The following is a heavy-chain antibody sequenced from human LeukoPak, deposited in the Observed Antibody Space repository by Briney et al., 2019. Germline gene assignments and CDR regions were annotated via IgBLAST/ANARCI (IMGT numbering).Heavy chain of an antibody. J-gene: IGHJ6*03. CDR1: GGTFSSYA. Sequence: SVKVSCKASGGTFSSYAISWVRQAPGQGLEWMGRIIPIFGTANYAQKFQGRVTITTDESTSTAYMELSSLRSEDTAVYYCARDWNYYYYYYMNVWGKGTTVTVSS. CDR2: IIPIFGTA. CDR3: ARDWNYYYYYYMNV. V-gene: IGHV1-69*05. D-gene: IGHD1-1*01.